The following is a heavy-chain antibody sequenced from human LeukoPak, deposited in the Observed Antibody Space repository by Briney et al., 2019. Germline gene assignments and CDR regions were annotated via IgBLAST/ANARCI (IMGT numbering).Heavy chain of an antibody. V-gene: IGHV4-34*01. D-gene: IGHD5-18*01. CDR1: GGSFSVYY. CDR2: INHSGST. Sequence: SETLSLTCAVYGGSFSVYYWSWIRQPPGKGLEWIGEINHSGSTNYNPSLKSRVTISADTSKNQFSLRLSSVTAADTAVYYCATIKRGNIYGYFDFWGQGILVTVSS. CDR3: ATIKRGNIYGYFDF. J-gene: IGHJ4*02.